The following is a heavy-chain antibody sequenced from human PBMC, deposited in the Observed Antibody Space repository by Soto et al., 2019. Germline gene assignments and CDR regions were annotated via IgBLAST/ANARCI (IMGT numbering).Heavy chain of an antibody. CDR2: MNPNSGNT. CDR1: GYTFTSYD. V-gene: IGHV1-8*01. Sequence: VSCKASGYTFTSYDINWVRQATGQGLEWMGWMNPNSGNTGYAQKFQGRVTMTRNTSISTAYMELSSLRSEDTAVYYCARGRMDIAAAGTGGMDVWGQGTTVTVSS. CDR3: ARGRMDIAAAGTGGMDV. J-gene: IGHJ6*02. D-gene: IGHD6-13*01.